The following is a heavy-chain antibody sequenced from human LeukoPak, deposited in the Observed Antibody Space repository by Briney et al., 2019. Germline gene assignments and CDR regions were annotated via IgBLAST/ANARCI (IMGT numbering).Heavy chain of an antibody. Sequence: SETLSLTCTVSGGSISSYYWSWIRQPPGKGLEWIGYIYYSGSTNYNPSLKSRVTISVDTSKNQFSLKLSSVTAADTAVYYCARGALAYCGGDCYGGPFDYWGQGTLVTVSS. V-gene: IGHV4-59*12. CDR3: ARGALAYCGGDCYGGPFDY. J-gene: IGHJ4*02. CDR2: IYYSGST. CDR1: GGSISSYY. D-gene: IGHD2-21*02.